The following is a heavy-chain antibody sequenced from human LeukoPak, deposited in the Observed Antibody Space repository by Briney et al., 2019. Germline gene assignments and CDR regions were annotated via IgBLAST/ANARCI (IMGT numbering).Heavy chain of an antibody. CDR2: INPSGGST. CDR1: GYTFTSYY. J-gene: IGHJ4*02. CDR3: ARDRAAAGYYFDY. Sequence: VASVKVSCKASGYTFTSYYMHWVRQAPGQGLEWLGIINPSGGSTSYAQKFQGRVTMTRDTSTSTIYMELSSLRSEDTAVYYCARDRAAAGYYFDYWGQGTLVTVSS. D-gene: IGHD6-13*01. V-gene: IGHV1-46*01.